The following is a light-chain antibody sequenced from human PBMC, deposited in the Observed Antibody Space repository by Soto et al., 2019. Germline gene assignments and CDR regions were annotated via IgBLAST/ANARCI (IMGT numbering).Light chain of an antibody. Sequence: EMVLTKSPGTLSLSPGERATLSCSASQSVSSSYLAWYQQKPGQAPRLLIYGASSRATGIPDRFSGSGSGTDFTLTISRLEPEDFAVYYCQQYGSSPWTFGQGTKVEIK. CDR1: QSVSSSY. CDR3: QQYGSSPWT. V-gene: IGKV3-20*01. J-gene: IGKJ1*01. CDR2: GAS.